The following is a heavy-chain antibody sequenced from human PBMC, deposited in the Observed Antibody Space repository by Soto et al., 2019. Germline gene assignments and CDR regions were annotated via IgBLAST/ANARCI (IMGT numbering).Heavy chain of an antibody. D-gene: IGHD3-22*01. J-gene: IGHJ4*02. CDR3: VRGGNPYHYATSGPGTFDK. Sequence: QVQLQESGPGLVKPSQTLSLTCTVSGDSVSGGDSYWCWIRQPPGKALEWIGYTSFSGYTSYTPSLESRVTISVDMSKSQCSLRLTSVTAADTAIYYCVRGGNPYHYATSGPGTFDKWGQGTLVSVSS. CDR2: TSFSGYT. CDR1: GDSVSGGDSY. V-gene: IGHV4-30-4*01.